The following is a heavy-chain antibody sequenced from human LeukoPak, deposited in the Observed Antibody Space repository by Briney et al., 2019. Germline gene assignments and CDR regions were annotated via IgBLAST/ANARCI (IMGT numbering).Heavy chain of an antibody. J-gene: IGHJ4*02. CDR1: GGSISSGGYY. CDR3: ARGEVEPLSFDY. V-gene: IGHV4-30-2*01. D-gene: IGHD1-1*01. CDR2: IYHSGST. Sequence: PSETLSLTCTVSGGSISSGGYYWSWIRQPPGKGLEWIGYIYHSGSTYYNPSLKSRVTISVDRSKNQFSLKLSSVTAADTAVYYCARGEVEPLSFDYWGQGTLVTVSS.